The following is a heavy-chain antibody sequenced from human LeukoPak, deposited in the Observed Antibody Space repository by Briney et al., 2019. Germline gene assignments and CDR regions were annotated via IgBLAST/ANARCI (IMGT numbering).Heavy chain of an antibody. CDR1: GYSFTSYY. D-gene: IGHD5-24*01. J-gene: IGHJ4*02. CDR2: INPSGGRT. CDR3: ARDRDGYRSFDY. Sequence: GASVKVSCKASGYSFTSYYMHWVRQAPGQGLEWMGIINPSGGRTTCAQKFQGRVTMTTDTSTSTAYMELSSLRSEDTAVYYCARDRDGYRSFDYWGQGTLVTVSS. V-gene: IGHV1-46*01.